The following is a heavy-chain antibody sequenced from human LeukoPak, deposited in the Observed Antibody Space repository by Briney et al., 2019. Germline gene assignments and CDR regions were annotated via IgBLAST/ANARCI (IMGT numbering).Heavy chain of an antibody. V-gene: IGHV5-51*01. CDR1: GYSFTSYW. CDR3: AIHGIPYYYGSGSIDY. Sequence: GESLKISCKGSGYSFTSYWIGWVRQMPGKGLEWMGIIYPGDSDTRYSPSFQGQVTISADKSISTAYLQWSSLKASDTAMYYCAIHGIPYYYGSGSIDYWGQGTLVTVSS. CDR2: IYPGDSDT. D-gene: IGHD3-10*01. J-gene: IGHJ4*02.